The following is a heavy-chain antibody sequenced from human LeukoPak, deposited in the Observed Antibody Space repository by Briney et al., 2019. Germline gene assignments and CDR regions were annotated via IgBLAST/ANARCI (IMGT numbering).Heavy chain of an antibody. CDR2: IRNKANSYTS. Sequence: QPGGSLRLSCAASGFTFSDYYMDWVRQAPGKGREWVGRIRNKANSYTSEYAASVKGRFAISRDDSKNSLYLQMDSLKTEDTAVYYCTRRAVAGALDYWGQGTLVTVSS. CDR3: TRRAVAGALDY. J-gene: IGHJ4*02. CDR1: GFTFSDYY. D-gene: IGHD6-13*01. V-gene: IGHV3-72*01.